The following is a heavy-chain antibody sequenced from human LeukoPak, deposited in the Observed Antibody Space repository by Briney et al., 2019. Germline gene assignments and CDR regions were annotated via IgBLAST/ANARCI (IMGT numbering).Heavy chain of an antibody. CDR2: ISGSSSTI. Sequence: GGSLRLSCAASGFPFSSYSMNWVRQAPGKGPGWVSYISGSSSTIYYADSVKGRFTISRDNAKNSLYLQMNSLRDEDTAVYYCARDSGSIPVAGTHFDYWGQGTLVTVSS. J-gene: IGHJ4*02. CDR1: GFPFSSYS. CDR3: ARDSGSIPVAGTHFDY. V-gene: IGHV3-48*02. D-gene: IGHD6-19*01.